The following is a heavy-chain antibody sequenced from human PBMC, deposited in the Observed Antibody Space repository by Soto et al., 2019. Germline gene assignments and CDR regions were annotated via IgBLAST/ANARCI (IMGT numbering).Heavy chain of an antibody. CDR2: ISYDGSNK. J-gene: IGHJ3*02. D-gene: IGHD7-27*01. V-gene: IGHV3-30*18. Sequence: QVQLVESGGGVVQPGRSLRLSCAASGFTFSSYGMHWVRQAPGKGLEWVALISYDGSNKYYADSVKGRLTISRDDSKNPMYTQMTRLRTEDTAVYSCAKDLGHGGRGAFDIWCQGTMVTVSS. CDR1: GFTFSSYG. CDR3: AKDLGHGGRGAFDI.